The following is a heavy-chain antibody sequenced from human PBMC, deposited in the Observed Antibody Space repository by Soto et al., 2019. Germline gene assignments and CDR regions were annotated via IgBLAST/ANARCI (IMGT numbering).Heavy chain of an antibody. V-gene: IGHV3-23*01. J-gene: IGHJ4*02. CDR2: ISGSGGST. D-gene: IGHD3-10*01. CDR3: AKDLSPYYYGSGSYTPNGY. Sequence: GGSLRLSCAASGFTFSSYAMSWVRQAPGKGLEWVSAISGSGGSTYYADSVKGRFTISRDNSKNTLYLQMNSLRAEDTAVYYCAKDLSPYYYGSGSYTPNGYWGQGTLVTVSS. CDR1: GFTFSSYA.